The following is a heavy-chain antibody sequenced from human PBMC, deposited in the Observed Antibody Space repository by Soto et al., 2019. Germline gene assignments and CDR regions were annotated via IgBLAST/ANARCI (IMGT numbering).Heavy chain of an antibody. CDR1: GGSISSYY. V-gene: IGHV4-4*07. CDR3: ARGMTPPGAPAWYYFDS. CDR2: FSLSGTT. Sequence: SETLSLTCTVSGGSISSYYWSWIRQPAGKGLEWIGRFSLSGTTNYNPSLRSRVTMSADVSKNQFSLRLTSVTAADTALYYCARGMTPPGAPAWYYFDSWGQGTLVTVAS. D-gene: IGHD2-8*02. J-gene: IGHJ4*02.